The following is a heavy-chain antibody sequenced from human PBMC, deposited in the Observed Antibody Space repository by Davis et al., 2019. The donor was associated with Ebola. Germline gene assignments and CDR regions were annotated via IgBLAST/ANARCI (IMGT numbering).Heavy chain of an antibody. Sequence: PGGSLRLSCVASEFTFRDYSINWIRQAPGKGLEWMSIISHDGSNRFYADSVKGRFTIPRDNSKNTVYLQMNSLRPDDTATYYCAIDADFGEYGWFDPWGQGTLVIVSS. CDR1: EFTFRDYS. J-gene: IGHJ5*02. CDR3: AIDADFGEYGWFDP. D-gene: IGHD4-17*01. CDR2: ISHDGSNR. V-gene: IGHV3-30*01.